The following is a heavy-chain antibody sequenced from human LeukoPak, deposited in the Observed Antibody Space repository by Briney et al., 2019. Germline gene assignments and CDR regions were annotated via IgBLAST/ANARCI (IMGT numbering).Heavy chain of an antibody. CDR2: IYPGDSDT. D-gene: IGHD2-15*01. J-gene: IGHJ4*02. Sequence: GESLKISCKGSGYSFTSYWIGWVRQMPGKGLEWMGIIYPGDSDTRYSPSFQGQVTISADKSISTAYLQWSSLKASDTAIYYCARLVCSGGSCYECFDYWGQGTLVTVSS. CDR1: GYSFTSYW. V-gene: IGHV5-51*01. CDR3: ARLVCSGGSCYECFDY.